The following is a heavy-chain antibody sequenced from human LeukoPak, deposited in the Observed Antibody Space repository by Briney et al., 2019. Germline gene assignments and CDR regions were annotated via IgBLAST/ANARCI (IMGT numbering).Heavy chain of an antibody. Sequence: GGSLRLSCAASGFSFGNYWMHWVRQAPGKGLVWVSRIYSDGSSTSYADSVKGRFTISRDNTKNMLYLQMNSLRAEDTAVYYCARDGYSYGSGGFDYWGQGTLVTVSS. CDR3: ARDGYSYGSGGFDY. CDR2: IYSDGSST. V-gene: IGHV3-74*01. J-gene: IGHJ4*02. D-gene: IGHD5-18*01. CDR1: GFSFGNYW.